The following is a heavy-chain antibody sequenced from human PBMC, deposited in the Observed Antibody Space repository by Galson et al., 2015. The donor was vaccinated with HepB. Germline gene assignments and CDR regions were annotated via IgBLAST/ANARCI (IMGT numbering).Heavy chain of an antibody. CDR2: ISYDGSNK. CDR1: GFTFSSYG. J-gene: IGHJ4*02. Sequence: SLRLSCAASGFTFSSYGMHWVRQAPGKGLEWVAVISYDGSNKYYADSVKGRFTISRDNSKNTLYLQMNSLRAEDTAVYYCAKAEPAYDFWSGYYPDYWGQGTLVTVSS. D-gene: IGHD3-3*01. V-gene: IGHV3-30*18. CDR3: AKAEPAYDFWSGYYPDY.